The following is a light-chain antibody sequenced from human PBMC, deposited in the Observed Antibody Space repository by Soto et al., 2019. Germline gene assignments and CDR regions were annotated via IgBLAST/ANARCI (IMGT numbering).Light chain of an antibody. CDR1: SSDVGGYNY. Sequence: QSALTQPASVSGSPGQSITISCTGTSSDVGGYNYVSWYQQHPGRAPKLVIFDVSYRPSGVSNRFSGSKSGNTASLTISGLQAEDEADYYCTSYTISTIPWVFGGGTKVTVL. J-gene: IGLJ3*02. CDR3: TSYTISTIPWV. CDR2: DVS. V-gene: IGLV2-14*03.